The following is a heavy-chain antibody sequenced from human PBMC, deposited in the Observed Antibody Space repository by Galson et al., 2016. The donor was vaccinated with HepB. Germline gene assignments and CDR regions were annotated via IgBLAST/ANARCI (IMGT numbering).Heavy chain of an antibody. V-gene: IGHV7-4-1*02. D-gene: IGHD3-16*01. CDR1: GYTFTSYN. CDR2: INHNTGKP. J-gene: IGHJ4*02. Sequence: SVKVSCKASGYTFTSYNLNWVRQAPGQGLEWMGWINHNTGKPTYAQNFTGRFVFSLDTSVSTAYLQISSLKAEDTAVYFCARLAVSDAVGDDYFDSWGQGTLVTVSS. CDR3: ARLAVSDAVGDDYFDS.